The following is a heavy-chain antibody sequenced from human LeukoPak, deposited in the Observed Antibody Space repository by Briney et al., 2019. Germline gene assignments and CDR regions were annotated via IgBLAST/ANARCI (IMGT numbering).Heavy chain of an antibody. Sequence: GGSLRLSCAASGFTFSSYWMSWVRQAPGKGLEWVANIKQDGSEKYYVDSVKGRFTISRDNAKNSLYLQMNSLRAEDTAVYYCARDIVMAVAARRSWFDPWGQGTLVTVSS. J-gene: IGHJ5*02. CDR3: ARDIVMAVAARRSWFDP. CDR2: IKQDGSEK. D-gene: IGHD2-15*01. CDR1: GFTFSSYW. V-gene: IGHV3-7*01.